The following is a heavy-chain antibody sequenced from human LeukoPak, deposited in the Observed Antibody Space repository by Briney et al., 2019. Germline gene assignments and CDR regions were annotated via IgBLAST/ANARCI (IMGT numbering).Heavy chain of an antibody. CDR2: IYYSGST. CDR3: AREGDYYDSSAQFDY. V-gene: IGHV4-59*01. D-gene: IGHD3-22*01. Sequence: PSETLSLTCTVSGGSISSYYWSWIRQPPGKGLEWIGHIYYSGSTNYNPSLKSRVTISVDTSKNQFSLKLSSVTAADTAVYYCAREGDYYDSSAQFDYWGQGTLVTVSS. CDR1: GGSISSYY. J-gene: IGHJ4*02.